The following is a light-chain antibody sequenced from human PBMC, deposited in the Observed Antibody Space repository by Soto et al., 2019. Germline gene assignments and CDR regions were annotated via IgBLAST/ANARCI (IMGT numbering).Light chain of an antibody. CDR1: QPLGAW. V-gene: IGKV1-12*01. CDR2: ATS. CDR3: QQADIFQLT. Sequence: DIQMTQFPSSVSASVGDRVTITCRASQPLGAWLAWYQQKPGKAPKLLIYATSTLESGVPSRFSGSGSGTEFTLTISSLQPEYFATCYCQQADIFQLTFGGGTRVEI. J-gene: IGKJ4*01.